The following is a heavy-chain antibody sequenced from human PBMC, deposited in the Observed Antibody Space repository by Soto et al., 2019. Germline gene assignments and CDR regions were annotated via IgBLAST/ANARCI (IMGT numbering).Heavy chain of an antibody. V-gene: IGHV3-48*03. Sequence: QTGGSLRLSCAASGFTFSSYEMNWVRQAPGKGLEWVSYISSSGSTIYYADSVKGRFTISRDNAKNSLYLQMNSLRAEDTAVYYCARDPTYYDFWSGPQIMDVWGQGTTVTVSS. CDR1: GFTFSSYE. D-gene: IGHD3-3*01. J-gene: IGHJ6*02. CDR3: ARDPTYYDFWSGPQIMDV. CDR2: ISSSGSTI.